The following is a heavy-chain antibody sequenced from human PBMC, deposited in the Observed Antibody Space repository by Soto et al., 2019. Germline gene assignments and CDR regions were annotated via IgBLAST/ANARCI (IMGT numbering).Heavy chain of an antibody. J-gene: IGHJ2*01. Sequence: QVQLVQSGAEVRKPGSSVKVSCKASGGTFSSDAVSWARQAPGQGLEWMGGLIPILGTTHYAQKFQGRVTITADESTSTAYVELSSLRSEDTAVYYCARGPPGSSSWYWYFDLWGRGTLVSVSS. CDR2: LIPILGTT. V-gene: IGHV1-69*01. CDR1: GGTFSSDA. CDR3: ARGPPGSSSWYWYFDL. D-gene: IGHD6-13*01.